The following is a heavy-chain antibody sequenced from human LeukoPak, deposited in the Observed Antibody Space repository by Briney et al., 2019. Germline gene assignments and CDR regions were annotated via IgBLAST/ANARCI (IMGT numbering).Heavy chain of an antibody. D-gene: IGHD2-21*01. V-gene: IGHV1-18*01. Sequence: ASVKVSCKASGYTFTSYGISWVRQAPGQGLEWMGWISAYNGNTNYAQKLQGRVTMTTDTSTSTAYMELRSLRSEDTAVYYCARVRRVNRKAVIIDYWGQGTLVTVSS. CDR3: ARVRRVNRKAVIIDY. J-gene: IGHJ4*02. CDR1: GYTFTSYG. CDR2: ISAYNGNT.